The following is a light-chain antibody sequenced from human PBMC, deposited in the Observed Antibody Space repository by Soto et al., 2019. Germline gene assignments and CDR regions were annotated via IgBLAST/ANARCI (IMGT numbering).Light chain of an antibody. J-gene: IGKJ4*01. CDR3: QHYGRSPLT. CDR1: QSVSSNS. Sequence: EMVLTQSPGTLSLSPGERATLSCRASQSVSSNSLAWYQQKPGQAPRLLIYGASSRATGITDRFSGSGSETDFTLTISRLEAEDFAVYYCQHYGRSPLTFGGGTKVEIK. CDR2: GAS. V-gene: IGKV3-20*01.